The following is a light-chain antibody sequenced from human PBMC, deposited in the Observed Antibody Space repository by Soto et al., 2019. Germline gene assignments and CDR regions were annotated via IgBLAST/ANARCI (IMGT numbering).Light chain of an antibody. CDR1: PVVSSR. CDR2: ATS. J-gene: IGKJ1*01. CDR3: QEYLQWPPGM. Sequence: EIVVTQSPSTLSGSQGERVTLSCRASPVVSSRLAWSQQRPGQVPRLLLYATSTRAPGISARFSGSGSGTDCTLTISTLQSEDFAVYYCQEYLQWPPGMFGQGT. V-gene: IGKV3-15*01.